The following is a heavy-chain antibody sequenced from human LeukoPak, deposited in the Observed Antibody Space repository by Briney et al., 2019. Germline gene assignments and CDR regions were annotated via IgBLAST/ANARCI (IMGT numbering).Heavy chain of an antibody. D-gene: IGHD3-22*01. CDR3: ARDLVTMTVVDPNTVDDY. CDR1: GYTFTGYY. CDR2: INPNSGGT. V-gene: IGHV1-2*02. J-gene: IGHJ4*02. Sequence: ASVKVSCKASGYTFTGYYMHWVRQAPGQGLEWMGWINPNSGGTNYAQKFQGRVTMTRDTSISTAYMELSRLRSDDTAVYYCARDLVTMTVVDPNTVDDYWGQGTLVTVSS.